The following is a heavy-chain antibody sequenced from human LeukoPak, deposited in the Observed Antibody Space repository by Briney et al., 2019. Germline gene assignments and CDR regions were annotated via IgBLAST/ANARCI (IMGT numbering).Heavy chain of an antibody. Sequence: PSQTLSLTCTVSGDSINSGNNYWSWIRQPAGKGPEWIGHIYSSGTTNYNPSLKSRVTISVDTSKNQFSLKLSSVTAADTAVYYCARESPYGILSGAFDIWGQGTMVTVSS. D-gene: IGHD4-17*01. CDR2: IYSSGTT. CDR1: GDSINSGNNY. CDR3: ARESPYGILSGAFDI. J-gene: IGHJ3*02. V-gene: IGHV4-61*09.